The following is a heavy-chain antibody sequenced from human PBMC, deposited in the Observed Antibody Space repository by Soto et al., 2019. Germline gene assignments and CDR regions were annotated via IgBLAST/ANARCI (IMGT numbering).Heavy chain of an antibody. D-gene: IGHD3-22*01. J-gene: IGHJ4*03. V-gene: IGHV1-24*01. CDR1: GYTLTGLS. CDR3: ASQTQLPNRSGYLGYFDY. Sequence: ASVSVSCKVSGYTLTGLSMHWVRHARGKGLEWMGGFDPEDGGTIYAQKCQGRVTMTEDTSTDTAYMEPSSLTSKDTAVYYCASQTQLPNRSGYLGYFDYLGQGTLVTVSS. CDR2: FDPEDGGT.